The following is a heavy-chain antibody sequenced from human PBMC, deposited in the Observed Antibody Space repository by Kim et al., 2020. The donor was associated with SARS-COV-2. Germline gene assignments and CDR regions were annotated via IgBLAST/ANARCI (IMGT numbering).Heavy chain of an antibody. V-gene: IGHV3-23*03. CDR2: IANDDERT. J-gene: IGHJ4*02. Sequence: GGSLRLSCAASGSAFRSYAMSWVRRAPPKGLEWVSAIANDDERTFYADSVRGRFTVSRDTPKNTLYLQMNSLRAEDTAIYYCVQVPWEQRSYFWGQGILV. D-gene: IGHD1-26*01. CDR3: VQVPWEQRSYF. CDR1: GSAFRSYA.